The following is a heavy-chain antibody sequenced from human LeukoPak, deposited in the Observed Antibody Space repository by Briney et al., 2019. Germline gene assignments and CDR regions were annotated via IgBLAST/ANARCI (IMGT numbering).Heavy chain of an antibody. Sequence: PSETLSLTCTVSGGSVSSGSYYWSWIRQPPGKGLEWIGYIYYSGSTNYNPSLKSRVTISVDTSKNQFSLKLSSVTAADTAVYYCASGVIYRAVAGTGPPLSYYYYYYGMDVWGQGTTVTVSS. CDR3: ASGVIYRAVAGTGPPLSYYYYYYGMDV. CDR2: IYYSGST. J-gene: IGHJ6*02. D-gene: IGHD6-19*01. V-gene: IGHV4-61*01. CDR1: GGSVSSGSYY.